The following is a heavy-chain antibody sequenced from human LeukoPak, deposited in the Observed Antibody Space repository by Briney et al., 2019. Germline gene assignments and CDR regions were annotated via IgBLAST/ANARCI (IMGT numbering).Heavy chain of an antibody. CDR3: AKDALGRNSFEPGVDY. CDR1: GITFSSYG. D-gene: IGHD7-27*01. V-gene: IGHV3-30*18. Sequence: GESLRLSCAASGITFSSYGMHWVRQAPGKGLEWVAVIAYDGSNKYYAESVKGRFTISRDNSKNTLYLQMNSLRAEDTAVYYCAKDALGRNSFEPGVDYWGQGTLVTVSS. J-gene: IGHJ4*02. CDR2: IAYDGSNK.